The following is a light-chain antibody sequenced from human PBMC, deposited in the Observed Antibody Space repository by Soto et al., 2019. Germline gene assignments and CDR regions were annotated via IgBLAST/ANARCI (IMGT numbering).Light chain of an antibody. V-gene: IGKV3-20*01. CDR2: GTG. J-gene: IGKJ5*01. CDR1: QSVSSSY. Sequence: IVLTPSPGTMSVSPVEIAHLSCRSLQSVSSSYLAWYQHKRGQAPRLLMFGTGSRATGIPDRFSGSGSGTDFTLTIRRLEPEDFAVYYCQQYGSSPQITFGQGTRLEIK. CDR3: QQYGSSPQIT.